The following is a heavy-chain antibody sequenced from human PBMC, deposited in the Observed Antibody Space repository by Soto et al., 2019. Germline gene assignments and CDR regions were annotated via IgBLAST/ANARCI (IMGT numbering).Heavy chain of an antibody. CDR2: IFYTGST. CDR1: GGSIHDYY. Sequence: QVPLQESGPGLVKPSQTLSLTCTVSGGSIHDYYWVWIRQPPGKGLEWIGSIFYTGSTDYNPSLTSRVTLSLATSKNQFSLNLSSVTAADTAVYYCARVNRGAFDHWGQGALVTVSS. CDR3: ARVNRGAFDH. V-gene: IGHV4-59*01. J-gene: IGHJ4*02.